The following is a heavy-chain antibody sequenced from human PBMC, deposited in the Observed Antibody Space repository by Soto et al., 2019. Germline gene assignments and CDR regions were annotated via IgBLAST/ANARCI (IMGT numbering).Heavy chain of an antibody. CDR2: IWYDGSNK. Sequence: QVQLVESGGGVVQPGRSLRLSSAASGFTFSSYGMHWVRQAPGKGLEWVAVIWYDGSNKYYADSVKGRFTISRDNSKNTLYLQMNSLRAEDTAVYYCARDSNPSKEVAGIVRYYFDYWGQGTLVTVSS. D-gene: IGHD6-19*01. CDR3: ARDSNPSKEVAGIVRYYFDY. V-gene: IGHV3-33*01. J-gene: IGHJ4*02. CDR1: GFTFSSYG.